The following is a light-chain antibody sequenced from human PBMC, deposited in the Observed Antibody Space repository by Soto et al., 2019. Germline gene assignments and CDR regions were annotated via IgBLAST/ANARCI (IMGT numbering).Light chain of an antibody. V-gene: IGKV1-5*01. CDR1: QSISEW. CDR3: QQYSRSPFT. CDR2: DVS. Sequence: DIHMTQSPSTLSASVGDRVTITCRASQSISEWLTWYQQKPGRAPKLLIYDVSSLESGVPSRFSGSGSETEFTLNISSLQPDDFATYYCQQYSRSPFTFGHGTKVDIK. J-gene: IGKJ3*01.